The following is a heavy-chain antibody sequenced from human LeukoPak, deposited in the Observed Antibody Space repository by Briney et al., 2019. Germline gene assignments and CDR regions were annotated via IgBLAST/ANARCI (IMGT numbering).Heavy chain of an antibody. CDR2: VNPSGGST. D-gene: IGHD3-10*01. CDR1: GYTFTSYY. Sequence: VASVKVSCKASGYTFTSYYMHWVRQAPGQGREWMGIVNPSGGSTSYAQKFQGRVTMTRDTSTSTVYMELSSVRSEDTAVYYCAGEGWAMVRGNKRWFARWGQGTLVTVSS. V-gene: IGHV1-46*01. J-gene: IGHJ5*02. CDR3: AGEGWAMVRGNKRWFAR.